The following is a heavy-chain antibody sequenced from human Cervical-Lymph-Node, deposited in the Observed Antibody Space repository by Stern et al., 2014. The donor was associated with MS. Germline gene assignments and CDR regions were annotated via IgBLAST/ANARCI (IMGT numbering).Heavy chain of an antibody. CDR2: IKQDGSEK. CDR1: GFTFSSYW. V-gene: IGHV3-7*03. CDR3: ARSPGYYFDH. J-gene: IGHJ4*02. Sequence: VQLVESGGGLVQPGGSLRLSCAASGFTFSSYWMSWVRQAPGKGLEWVANIKQDGSEKHYVDSVKGRFTVSRDNAKNSLFLQMNSLRAEDTAVYYCARSPGYYFDHWGQGTLVTVSS.